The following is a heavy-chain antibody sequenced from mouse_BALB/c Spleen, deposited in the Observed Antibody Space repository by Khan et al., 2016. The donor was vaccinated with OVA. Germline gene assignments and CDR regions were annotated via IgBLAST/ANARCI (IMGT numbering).Heavy chain of an antibody. J-gene: IGHJ2*01. Sequence: EVELVESGEGLVQPGGSRKLSCAASGFTFNSYGMHWVRQAPEKGLEWVAYISGDSNTIYYTDTVKGRFTISRDNPKNTLFLQMTSLMSEDTAMYYCATSYFYGYYFDYWGPGTTLTVS. CDR3: ATSYFYGYYFDY. CDR1: GFTFNSYG. V-gene: IGHV5-17*02. CDR2: ISGDSNTI. D-gene: IGHD1-1*01.